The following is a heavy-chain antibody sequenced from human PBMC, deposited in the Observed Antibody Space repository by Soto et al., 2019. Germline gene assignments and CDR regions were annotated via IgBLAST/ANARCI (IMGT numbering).Heavy chain of an antibody. CDR3: AKKKYIAVTDHSDFFDY. J-gene: IGHJ4*02. D-gene: IGHD6-19*01. CDR2: ISYDGNNK. Sequence: QVQLVESGGGVVQPGRSLRLSCAASGFTFSTYTMHWVRQAPGKGLEWVAFISYDGNNKYYADSVKGRFNISRDNSKNSLYLRMNSLRTEDTAVYYCAKKKYIAVTDHSDFFDYWGQGTLVTVSS. CDR1: GFTFSTYT. V-gene: IGHV3-30-3*02.